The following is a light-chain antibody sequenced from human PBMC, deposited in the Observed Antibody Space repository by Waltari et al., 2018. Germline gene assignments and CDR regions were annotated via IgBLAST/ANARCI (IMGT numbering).Light chain of an antibody. J-gene: IGLJ1*01. CDR1: SIDVGGYDH. V-gene: IGLV2-14*03. Sequence: QSALTQPAAASGSPGQSITISCTGTSIDVGGYDHVSWYPQHPGKAPQLIIYDVHVRPSGISSRFSGSKSANTASLTISGLQAADEADYYCVSYASTSAYVFGGGTKVTVL. CDR3: VSYASTSAYV. CDR2: DVH.